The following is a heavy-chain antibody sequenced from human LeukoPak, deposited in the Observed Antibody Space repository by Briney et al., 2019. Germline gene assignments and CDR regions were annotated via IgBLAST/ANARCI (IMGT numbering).Heavy chain of an antibody. D-gene: IGHD3-10*01. CDR2: ISGSGGST. Sequence: GGSLRLSCAASGFTFSSYAMSWVRQAPGKGLEWVSAISGSGGSTYYADSVKGWFTISRDNSKNTLYLQMNSLRAEDTAVYYCARAPMVRGVIGAFDIWGQGTMVTVSS. CDR3: ARAPMVRGVIGAFDI. J-gene: IGHJ3*02. CDR1: GFTFSSYA. V-gene: IGHV3-23*01.